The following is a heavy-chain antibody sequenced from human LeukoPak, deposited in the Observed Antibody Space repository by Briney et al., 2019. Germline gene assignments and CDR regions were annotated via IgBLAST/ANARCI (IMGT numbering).Heavy chain of an antibody. CDR2: IIPIFGTT. CDR3: ARGGLDAFDI. J-gene: IGHJ3*02. CDR1: GGTSSSYA. V-gene: IGHV1-69*13. D-gene: IGHD3-16*01. Sequence: SVKDSCKTSGGTSSSYAISWVRQAPGQGREWMGGIIPIFGTTNYAQKFQGRVTLTADESTSTAYMELSSLRSEDTGVYYCARGGLDAFDIWGQGTMVTVSS.